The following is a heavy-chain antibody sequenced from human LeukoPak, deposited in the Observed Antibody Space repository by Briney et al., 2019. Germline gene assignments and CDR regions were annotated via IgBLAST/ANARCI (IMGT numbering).Heavy chain of an antibody. CDR1: GGSISSSSYY. V-gene: IGHV4-30-4*08. Sequence: SETLSLTCTVSGGSISSSSYYWGWIRQPPGKGLEWIGYIYYSGSTYYNPSLKSRVTISVDTSKNQFSLKLSSVTAADTAVYYCARDSSGYYSYGGIDYWGQGTLVTVSS. CDR2: IYYSGST. CDR3: ARDSSGYYSYGGIDY. D-gene: IGHD3-22*01. J-gene: IGHJ4*02.